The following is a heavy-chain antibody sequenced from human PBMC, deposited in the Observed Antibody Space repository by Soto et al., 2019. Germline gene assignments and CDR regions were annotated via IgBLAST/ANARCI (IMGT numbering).Heavy chain of an antibody. CDR3: ARMTKAAMYYYDSSGYYADP. V-gene: IGHV2-26*01. D-gene: IGHD3-22*01. J-gene: IGHJ5*02. CDR2: IFSNDEK. Sequence: SGPTLVNPTETLTLTCTVSGFSLINARMVVSWIRQPPGNALEWLAHIFSNDEKSYSTSLKSRLTISKDTSKSQVVLTMTNMDPVDTATYYCARMTKAAMYYYDSSGYYADPWGQGTLVTVSS. CDR1: GFSLINARMV.